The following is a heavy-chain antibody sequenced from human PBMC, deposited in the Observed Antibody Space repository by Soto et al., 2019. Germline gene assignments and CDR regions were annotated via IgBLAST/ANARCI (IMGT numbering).Heavy chain of an antibody. J-gene: IGHJ5*02. Sequence: AGGSLRLSCAASGFTCSSCAMGWVRQAPGKGLEWVSDIIDSGGSTYYADSVKGRFTISIDNSKSTLYLQMNSLRAEDTALYYCAKGGYYGSGSYYWFDPWGQGTLVTVSS. V-gene: IGHV3-23*01. CDR1: GFTCSSCA. CDR3: AKGGYYGSGSYYWFDP. CDR2: IIDSGGST. D-gene: IGHD3-10*01.